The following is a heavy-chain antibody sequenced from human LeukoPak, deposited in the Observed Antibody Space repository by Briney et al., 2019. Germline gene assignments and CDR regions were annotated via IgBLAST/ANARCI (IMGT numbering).Heavy chain of an antibody. J-gene: IGHJ6*04. Sequence: GASVKVSCKASGGTFSSYAISWVRQAPGQGLEWMGGIIPIFGTANYAQKFQGRVTITADKSTSTAYMELSSLRSEDTAVYYCAGDYYGSGSDYYYGMDVWGKGTTVTVSS. CDR1: GGTFSSYA. D-gene: IGHD3-10*01. CDR2: IIPIFGTA. V-gene: IGHV1-69*06. CDR3: AGDYYGSGSDYYYGMDV.